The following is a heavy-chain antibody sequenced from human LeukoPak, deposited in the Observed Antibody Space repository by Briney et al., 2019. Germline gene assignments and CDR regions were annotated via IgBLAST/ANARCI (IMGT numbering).Heavy chain of an antibody. CDR3: ARGPKNRSKARCLPKNYFGH. J-gene: IGHJ4*02. Sequence: SETLSLTCTVSGGSISSYYWSWIRQPPGKGLEWIGYIYYSGSTNYNPSLKSRVTISVDTSKKQFSLKLSSVTAEDTAVYYCARGPKNRSKARCLPKNYFGHRGPGTLVNV. D-gene: IGHD2-2*01. CDR1: GGSISSYY. CDR2: IYYSGST. V-gene: IGHV4-59*01.